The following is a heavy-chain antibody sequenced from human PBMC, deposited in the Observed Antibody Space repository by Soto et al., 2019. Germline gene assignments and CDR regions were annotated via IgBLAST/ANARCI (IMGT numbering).Heavy chain of an antibody. CDR3: TTGIYYDILTGYHNVAY. Sequence: PGGSLRLSCVASGFNLNHPWMTWVRQAAGKGLEWVGRIKSKTDGGTADYAAPVKGRATISRDDSKNTVYLQMNSLKTEDTAVYYCTTGIYYDILTGYHNVAYWGQGALVTVSS. V-gene: IGHV3-15*01. D-gene: IGHD3-9*01. CDR2: IKSKTDGGTA. J-gene: IGHJ4*02. CDR1: GFNLNHPW.